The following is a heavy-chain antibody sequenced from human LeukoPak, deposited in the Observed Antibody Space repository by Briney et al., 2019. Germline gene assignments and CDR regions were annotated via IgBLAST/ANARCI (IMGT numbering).Heavy chain of an antibody. J-gene: IGHJ4*02. CDR2: IYYSGST. V-gene: IGHV4-59*12. CDR1: GGSISSYY. D-gene: IGHD3-3*01. CDR3: AKSGFTIFGVVILYY. Sequence: SETLPLTCTVSGGSISSYYWSWIRQPPGKGLEWIGYIYYSGSTNYNPSLKSRVTISVDTSKNQFSLKLSSVTAADTAVYYCAKSGFTIFGVVILYYWGQGTLVTVSS.